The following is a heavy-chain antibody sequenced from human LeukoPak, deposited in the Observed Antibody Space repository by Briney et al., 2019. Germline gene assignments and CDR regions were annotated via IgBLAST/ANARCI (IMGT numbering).Heavy chain of an antibody. D-gene: IGHD6-6*01. CDR1: GFTFSSYA. J-gene: IGHJ4*02. V-gene: IGHV3-30-3*01. Sequence: GGSLRLSCAASGFTFSSYAMHWVRQAPGKGLEWVAVISYDGSNKYYADSLKGRFTISRDNSKNTLYLQMNSLRAEDTAVYYCARPSSLGTLVAFDYWGEGTLVTVSS. CDR3: ARPSSLGTLVAFDY. CDR2: ISYDGSNK.